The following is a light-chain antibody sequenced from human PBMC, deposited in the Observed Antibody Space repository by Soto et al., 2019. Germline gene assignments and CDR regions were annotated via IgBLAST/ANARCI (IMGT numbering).Light chain of an antibody. J-gene: IGKJ4*01. CDR3: QQHNGN. V-gene: IGKV1-5*03. CDR1: QSISSW. CDR2: KAS. Sequence: DIQMTQSPSTLSASVGDRVTITCRASQSISSWLAWYQQKPGKAPKVLISKASSLQGGVPSRFSGSGSGTEFTPTISSLQPDDFAAYYCQQHNGNFGGGTKVEMK.